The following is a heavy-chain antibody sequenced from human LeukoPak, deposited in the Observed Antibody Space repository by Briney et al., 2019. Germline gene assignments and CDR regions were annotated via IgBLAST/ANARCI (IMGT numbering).Heavy chain of an antibody. CDR2: ISGSGGST. D-gene: IGHD2-21*02. CDR3: AKSKHIVVVTAIRAPLDY. CDR1: GFTFSSYA. V-gene: IGHV3-23*01. J-gene: IGHJ4*02. Sequence: QSGGSLRLSCAASGFTFSSYAMSWVRQAPGKGLEWVSAISGSGGSTYYADSVKGRFTISRDNSKNTLYLQMNSLRAEDTAVYYCAKSKHIVVVTAIRAPLDYWGQGTLVTVPS.